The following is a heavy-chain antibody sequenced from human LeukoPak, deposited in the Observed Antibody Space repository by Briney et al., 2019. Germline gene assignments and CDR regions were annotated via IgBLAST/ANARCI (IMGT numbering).Heavy chain of an antibody. CDR3: ASHQYGSGSYYHDY. J-gene: IGHJ4*02. D-gene: IGHD3-10*01. CDR1: GGSISSGNYY. V-gene: IGHV4-61*02. Sequence: SQTLSLTCTVSGGSISSGNYYWRWIRQPAGKGLEWIGRIPTSGSTNYDPSLKSRLIISIDKSKNQFSLRLSSATAADTAVYYCASHQYGSGSYYHDYWGQGTLVTVSS. CDR2: IPTSGST.